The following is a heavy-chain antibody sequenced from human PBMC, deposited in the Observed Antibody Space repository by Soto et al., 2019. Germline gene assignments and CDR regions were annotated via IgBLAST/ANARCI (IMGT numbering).Heavy chain of an antibody. CDR3: ASRHGSGKYYFDY. CDR1: GFTFSSYS. V-gene: IGHV3-48*01. D-gene: IGHD3-10*01. CDR2: ISSSSSTI. J-gene: IGHJ4*02. Sequence: PGGSLRLSCAASGFTFSSYSMNWVRQAPGKGLEWVSYISSSSSTIYYADSVKGRFTISRDNAKNSLYLQMNSLRAEDTAVYYCASRHGSGKYYFDYWGRGTLVTVSS.